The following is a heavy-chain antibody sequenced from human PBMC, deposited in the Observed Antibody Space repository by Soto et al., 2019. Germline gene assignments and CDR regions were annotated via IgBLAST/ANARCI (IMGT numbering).Heavy chain of an antibody. CDR1: GYTFTDDY. D-gene: IGHD3-10*01. J-gene: IGHJ6*02. V-gene: IGHV1-2*02. CDR2: INPRIGGT. Sequence: GASVKVSCKASGYTFTDDYTHWVRQAPGQGLEWMGWINPRIGGTNYAQKFQGRVTVTSDTSIGTAYMELGSLRSDDTAVYYCGRGSGTRGFGDHYGMNVWGQGTTVTVSS. CDR3: GRGSGTRGFGDHYGMNV.